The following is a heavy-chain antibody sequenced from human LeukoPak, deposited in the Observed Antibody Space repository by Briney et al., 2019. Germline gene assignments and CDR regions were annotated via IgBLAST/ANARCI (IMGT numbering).Heavy chain of an antibody. CDR1: GFTFSSYW. Sequence: GGSLRLSCAASGFTFSSYWMSWVRQAPGKGLEWVGFIRSKAYGGTTEYAASVKGRFTISRDDSKSIAYLQMNSLKTEDTAVYYCTTLTMVRGIDYWGQGTLVTVSS. CDR3: TTLTMVRGIDY. D-gene: IGHD3-10*01. CDR2: IRSKAYGGTT. J-gene: IGHJ4*02. V-gene: IGHV3-49*04.